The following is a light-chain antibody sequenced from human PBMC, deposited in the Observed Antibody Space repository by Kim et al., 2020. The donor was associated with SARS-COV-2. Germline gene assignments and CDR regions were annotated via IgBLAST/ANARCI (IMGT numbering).Light chain of an antibody. CDR1: QTIATY. CDR2: AAS. Sequence: SASVGDRVTITCRASQTIATYLNWYQQKPGRAPKVLISAASSVQAGVPSRFSGSGSGTDFTLTISSLQSEDFATYYCQQSYNTPYTFGQGTKLEI. CDR3: QQSYNTPYT. V-gene: IGKV1-39*01. J-gene: IGKJ2*01.